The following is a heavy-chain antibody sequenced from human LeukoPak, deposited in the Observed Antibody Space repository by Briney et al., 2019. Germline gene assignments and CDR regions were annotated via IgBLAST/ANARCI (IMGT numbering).Heavy chain of an antibody. Sequence: QSGGSLRLSCAASGFTFSSYWMSWVRQAPGKGLEWVANIKQDGSEKYYVDSVKGRFTISRDNAKNSLYLQMNSLRAEDTAVYYCARIGRGDYDYPYYFDYWGQGTLVTVSS. CDR2: IKQDGSEK. CDR1: GFTFSSYW. V-gene: IGHV3-7*03. D-gene: IGHD5-12*01. CDR3: ARIGRGDYDYPYYFDY. J-gene: IGHJ4*02.